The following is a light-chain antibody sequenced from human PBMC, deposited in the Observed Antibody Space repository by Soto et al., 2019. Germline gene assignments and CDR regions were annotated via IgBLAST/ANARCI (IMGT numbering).Light chain of an antibody. J-gene: IGKJ1*01. CDR1: QSLLHSNGYNY. Sequence: DIVMTQSPLSLPDTPGEPASISCRYSQSLLHSNGYNYLDWYLQKPGQSPQLLIYLGSNRASGVPDRFSGSGSGTDFTLKISRVEAEHVGVYYCMQPLQSWTFGQGTKVEIK. CDR2: LGS. V-gene: IGKV2-28*01. CDR3: MQPLQSWT.